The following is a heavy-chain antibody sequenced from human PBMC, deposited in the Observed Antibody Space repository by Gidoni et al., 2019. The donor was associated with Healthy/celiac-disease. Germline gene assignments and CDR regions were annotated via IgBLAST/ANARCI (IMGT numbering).Heavy chain of an antibody. CDR2: IYYSGST. V-gene: IGHV4-59*08. Sequence: QVQLQESGPGLVKPSETLSLTCTVSGGSISSFYWSWIRQPPGKGLEWIGYIYYSGSTNYNPSLKSRVTISVDTSKNQFSLKLSSVPAADTAVYYCARQSALITMVRGVILGWFDPWGQGTLVTVSS. CDR3: ARQSALITMVRGVILGWFDP. CDR1: GGSISSFY. D-gene: IGHD3-10*01. J-gene: IGHJ5*02.